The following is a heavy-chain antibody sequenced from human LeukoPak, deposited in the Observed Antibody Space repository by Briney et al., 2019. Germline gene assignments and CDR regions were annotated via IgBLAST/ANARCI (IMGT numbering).Heavy chain of an antibody. CDR2: ISGSGGNT. Sequence: PGGSLRLSCAASGFTFSSYALSWVRQAPGKGLEWVSGISGSGGNTFYAESVKGRFTISRDNSKNMLYLQMNSLRADDTAVYYCAKVVLGGPSNYWGQGSLVTVSS. D-gene: IGHD2-15*01. V-gene: IGHV3-23*01. CDR3: AKVVLGGPSNY. J-gene: IGHJ4*02. CDR1: GFTFSSYA.